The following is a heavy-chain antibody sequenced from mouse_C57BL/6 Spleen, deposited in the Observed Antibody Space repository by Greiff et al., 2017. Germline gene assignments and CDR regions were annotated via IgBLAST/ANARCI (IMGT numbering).Heavy chain of an antibody. CDR2: SRNKANDYTT. J-gene: IGHJ4*01. V-gene: IGHV7-1*01. Sequence: EVKVVESGGGLVQSGRSLRLSCATSGFTFSDFYMEWVRQAPGKGLEWIAASRNKANDYTTEYSASVKGRFIVSRDTSQSILYLQMNALRAEDTAIYYCARDAPYDSRSYYAMDYWGQGTSVTVSS. CDR1: GFTFSDFY. CDR3: ARDAPYDSRSYYAMDY. D-gene: IGHD2-4*01.